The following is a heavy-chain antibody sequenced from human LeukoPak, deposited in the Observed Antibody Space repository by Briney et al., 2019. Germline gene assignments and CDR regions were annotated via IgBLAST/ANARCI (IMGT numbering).Heavy chain of an antibody. CDR3: ARGAYCGGDCYCFDY. CDR2: IYPGDSDT. Sequence: GESLKVSCKGSGYSFTSYWIGWVRQMPGKGLEWMGIIYPGDSDTRYSPSFQGQVTISADKSISTAYLQWSSLKASDTAMYYCARGAYCGGDCYCFDYWGQGTLVTVSS. CDR1: GYSFTSYW. D-gene: IGHD2-21*02. J-gene: IGHJ4*02. V-gene: IGHV5-51*01.